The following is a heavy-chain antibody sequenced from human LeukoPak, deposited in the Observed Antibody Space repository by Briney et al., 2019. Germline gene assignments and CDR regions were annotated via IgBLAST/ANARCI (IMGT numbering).Heavy chain of an antibody. J-gene: IGHJ4*02. CDR3: AREKRDPIYISGYDSPLDY. Sequence: SQTLSLTCAISGDGVSSNSAAWNWIRQSPSRGLEWLGRTYYRSKWYNDYAVSVKSRITINPDTSKNQFSLQLNSVTPEDTAVYYCAREKRDPIYISGYDSPLDYWGQGTLVTVSS. D-gene: IGHD5-12*01. V-gene: IGHV6-1*01. CDR1: GDGVSSNSAA. CDR2: TYYRSKWYN.